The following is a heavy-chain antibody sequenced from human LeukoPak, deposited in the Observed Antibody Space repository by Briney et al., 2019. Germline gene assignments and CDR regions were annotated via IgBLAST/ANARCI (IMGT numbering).Heavy chain of an antibody. CDR2: ISGSGGST. CDR3: AKAYYDSSGYYLHYYYMDV. D-gene: IGHD3-22*01. CDR1: GFTFSSYA. J-gene: IGHJ6*03. Sequence: GGSLRLSCAASGFTFSSYAMSWVRQAPGKGPEWVSAISGSGGSTYYADSVKGRFTISRDNSKNTLYLQMNSLRAEDTAVYYCAKAYYDSSGYYLHYYYMDVWGKGTTVTVSS. V-gene: IGHV3-23*01.